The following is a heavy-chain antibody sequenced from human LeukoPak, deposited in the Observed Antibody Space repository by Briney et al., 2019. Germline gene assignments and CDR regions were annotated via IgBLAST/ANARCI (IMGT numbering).Heavy chain of an antibody. J-gene: IGHJ5*02. CDR3: ARDGSGSYYKWFDP. CDR1: GGSMSSYY. CDR2: IYYIGST. D-gene: IGHD3-10*01. V-gene: IGHV4-59*01. Sequence: KPSETLSLTCTVSGGSMSSYYWSWIRQPPGKGLEWIGYIYYIGSTNYNPSLKSRVTISVDTSKNQSSLKLSSVTAADTAVYYCARDGSGSYYKWFDPWGQGTLVTVSS.